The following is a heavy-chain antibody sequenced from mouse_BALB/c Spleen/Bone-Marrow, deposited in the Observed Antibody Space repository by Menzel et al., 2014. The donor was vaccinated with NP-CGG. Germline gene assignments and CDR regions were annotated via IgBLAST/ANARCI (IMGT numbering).Heavy chain of an antibody. CDR3: ARHAYYDQTEVSFVY. CDR1: GFSFSNYG. CDR2: ISGDGRYT. J-gene: IGHJ3*01. Sequence: EVKLVESGGGLVKSGGSLKLSCAASGFSFSNYGMSWVRQTPEKSLEWVATISGDGRYTFYSDSVKGRFTISRDNAKNNLYLQLSSLRSEDTALYYCARHAYYDQTEVSFVYWGQGTLVTVSA. V-gene: IGHV5-9-2*01. D-gene: IGHD2-4*01.